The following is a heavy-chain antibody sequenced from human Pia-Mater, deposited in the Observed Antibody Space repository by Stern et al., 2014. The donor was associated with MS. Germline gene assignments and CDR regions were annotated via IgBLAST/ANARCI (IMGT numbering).Heavy chain of an antibody. D-gene: IGHD1-1*01. CDR2: ISNDGNHK. V-gene: IGHV3-30*18. Sequence: VQLVESGGGLVQPGGSLRLSCAASGFTYTDYWMRWVRQAPGKGPEWVAVISNDGNHKYYAGSVKGRFTISRDNSKNTLYLQMNSLRVEDAAVYYCAKHLAERPFDYWGQGTLVTVSS. CDR3: AKHLAERPFDY. CDR1: GFTYTDYW. J-gene: IGHJ4*02.